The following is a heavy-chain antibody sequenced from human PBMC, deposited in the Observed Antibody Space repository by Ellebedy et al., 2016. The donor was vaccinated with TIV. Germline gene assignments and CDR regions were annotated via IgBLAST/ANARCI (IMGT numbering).Heavy chain of an antibody. CDR1: GFTFNIAG. Sequence: GGSLRLXXAASGFTFNIAGMTWVRQAPGKGLEWIATIVFSGTATYYSDSVKARFIISRDNAKNSLFLQMNSLRVEDTAVYYCARDGSEWSRDYWGQGTLVTVSS. CDR3: ARDGSEWSRDY. J-gene: IGHJ4*02. CDR2: IVFSGTAT. V-gene: IGHV3-21*01. D-gene: IGHD3-3*01.